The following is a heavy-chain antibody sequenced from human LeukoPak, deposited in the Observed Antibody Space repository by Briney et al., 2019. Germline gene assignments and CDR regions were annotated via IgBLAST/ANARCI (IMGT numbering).Heavy chain of an antibody. CDR2: INPAGGST. Sequence: ASVKVSCTASGYTFTSYYIHWVRQAPGQGLEWMGIINPAGGSTTYAQKFQGSRLTLTRDTSTSTVYMELSSLRSEDTAVYYCAGGRGVHDSHTYDYFDYWGQGSLVTVSS. D-gene: IGHD3-22*01. V-gene: IGHV1-46*01. CDR3: AGGRGVHDSHTYDYFDY. CDR1: GYTFTSYY. J-gene: IGHJ4*02.